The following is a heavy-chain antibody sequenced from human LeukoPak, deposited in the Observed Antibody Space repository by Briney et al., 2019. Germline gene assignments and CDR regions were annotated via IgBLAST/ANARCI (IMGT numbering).Heavy chain of an antibody. Sequence: GASVKVSCKASGYTFTSYGISWVRQAPGQGLEWMGWVSAYNGNTNYAQKLQGRVTMTTDTSTSTAYMELRSLRSDDTAVYYCAREISDLLYYYYYGMDVWGQGTTVTVSS. CDR2: VSAYNGNT. CDR3: AREISDLLYYYYYGMDV. CDR1: GYTFTSYG. V-gene: IGHV1-18*01. J-gene: IGHJ6*02. D-gene: IGHD2-21*02.